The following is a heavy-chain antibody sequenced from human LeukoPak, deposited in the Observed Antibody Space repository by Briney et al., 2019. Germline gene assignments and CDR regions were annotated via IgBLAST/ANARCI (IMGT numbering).Heavy chain of an antibody. V-gene: IGHV4-39*02. D-gene: IGHD4-17*01. CDR1: GGSIRNKSYY. Sequence: SETLSLTCSVSGGSIRNKSYYWAWIRQPPGKGLEWIGNIYSNGDTHTNASLKSRVTQSVETSRNHFSLKLRSATAADTAVYYCARLLYDFGDHYIDFWGQGTLVTVSS. CDR3: ARLLYDFGDHYIDF. J-gene: IGHJ4*02. CDR2: IYSNGDT.